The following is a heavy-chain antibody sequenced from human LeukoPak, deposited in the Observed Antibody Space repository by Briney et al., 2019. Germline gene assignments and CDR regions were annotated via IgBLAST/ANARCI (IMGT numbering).Heavy chain of an antibody. CDR3: ARFPGYCSGGSCYYYSMDV. CDR1: GGSISSYY. J-gene: IGHJ6*02. CDR2: IYTSGST. V-gene: IGHV4-4*07. D-gene: IGHD2-15*01. Sequence: SETLSLTCTVSGGSISSYYWSWIRQPAGKGLEWIGRIYTSGSTNYNPSLKSRVTMSVDTSKNQFSLKLSSVTAADTAVYYCARFPGYCSGGSCYYYSMDVWGQGTTVTVSS.